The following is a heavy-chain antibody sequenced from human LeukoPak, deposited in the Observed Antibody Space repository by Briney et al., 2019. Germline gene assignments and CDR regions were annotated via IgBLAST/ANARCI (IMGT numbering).Heavy chain of an antibody. J-gene: IGHJ4*02. D-gene: IGHD1-26*01. V-gene: IGHV4-39*07. CDR2: IYYSGST. Sequence: PSETLSLTCTVSGGSISSNSYYWGWIRQPPGKGLEWIGSIYYSGSTYYNPSLQSRVTISADTSKNQFSLKLSSVTAADTAVYSCARGSQISLGATDFDYWGQGTLVTVSS. CDR1: GGSISSNSYY. CDR3: ARGSQISLGATDFDY.